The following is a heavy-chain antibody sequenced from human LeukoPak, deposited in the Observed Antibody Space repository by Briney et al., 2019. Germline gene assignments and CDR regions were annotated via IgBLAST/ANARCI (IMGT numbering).Heavy chain of an antibody. CDR1: GFTFSSYW. CDR3: GSQFWWAAAPGTLDY. J-gene: IGHJ4*02. Sequence: GGSLRLSCTASGFTFSSYWMSWDRQAPGRGLEWVANIKEDGREKYYVDSVTGRFTISRDNAKKSLYLQMNSLRAEDTAVYYCGSQFWWAAAPGTLDYWGQGTLVTVSS. D-gene: IGHD6-13*01. V-gene: IGHV3-7*05. CDR2: IKEDGREK.